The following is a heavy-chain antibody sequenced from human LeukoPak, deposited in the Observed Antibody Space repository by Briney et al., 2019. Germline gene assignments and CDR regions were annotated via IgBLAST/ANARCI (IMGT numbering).Heavy chain of an antibody. V-gene: IGHV4-59*08. D-gene: IGHD5-18*01. CDR1: GGSISSYY. CDR3: ARHSTAYYYYYGMDV. CDR2: IYYSGST. Sequence: TSETLSLTCTVSGGSISSYYWSWIRQPPGKGLEWIGYIYYSGSTNYNPSLKSRVTISVDTSKNQFSLKLSSVTAADTAVYYCARHSTAYYYYYGMDVWGQGTTVTVSS. J-gene: IGHJ6*02.